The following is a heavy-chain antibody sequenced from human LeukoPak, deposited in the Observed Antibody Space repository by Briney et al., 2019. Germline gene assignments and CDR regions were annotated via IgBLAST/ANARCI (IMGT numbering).Heavy chain of an antibody. CDR1: GFTVSSNY. J-gene: IGHJ6*02. V-gene: IGHV3-53*01. CDR3: AKDLDILTGLYYYYAMDV. Sequence: PGGSLRLSCAASGFTVSSNYMSWVRQAPGKGLEWVSVIYSGGSTYYADSVKGRFTISRDNSKNTLYLQMNSLRAEDTAVYYCAKDLDILTGLYYYYAMDVWGQGTTVTVSS. D-gene: IGHD3-9*01. CDR2: IYSGGST.